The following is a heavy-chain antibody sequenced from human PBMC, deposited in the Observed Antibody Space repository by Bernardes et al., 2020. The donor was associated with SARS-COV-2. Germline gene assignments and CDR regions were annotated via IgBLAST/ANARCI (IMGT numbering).Heavy chain of an antibody. V-gene: IGHV4-59*01. CDR3: ARGYAYYYDTTGNYPYVSFDI. CDR2: IYFTGRT. CDR1: GDSITSNY. D-gene: IGHD3-22*01. Sequence: LSLTCTVSGDSITSNYWGWIRQPPGKGLEWIGDIYFTGRTNYNPSLKSRVTISVDTSKKVFSLNLRSVAAADTAVYYCARGYAYYYDTTGNYPYVSFDIWGQGTTVTVSS. J-gene: IGHJ3*02.